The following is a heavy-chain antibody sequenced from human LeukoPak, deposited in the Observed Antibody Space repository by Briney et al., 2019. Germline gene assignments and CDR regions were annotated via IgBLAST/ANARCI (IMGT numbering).Heavy chain of an antibody. V-gene: IGHV3-30*04. CDR1: GFTFSSYA. CDR3: ARPIVEWSPHDAFDI. D-gene: IGHD3-3*01. CDR2: ISYDGSNK. J-gene: IGHJ3*02. Sequence: TGGSLRLSCAASGFTFSSYAMHWVRQAPGKGLEWVAVISYDGSNKYYADSVKGRFTISRDNSKNTLYLQMNSLRAEDTAVYYCARPIVEWSPHDAFDIWGQGTMVTVSS.